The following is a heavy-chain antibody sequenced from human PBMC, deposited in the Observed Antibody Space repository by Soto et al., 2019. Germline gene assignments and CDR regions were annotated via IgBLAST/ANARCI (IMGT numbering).Heavy chain of an antibody. CDR2: IIPLFGTT. CDR1: GGTFSSYG. D-gene: IGHD6-13*01. Sequence: QMLLVQSGAEVKKPGSSVKVSCKASGGTFSSYGLSWVRQTPVRGLEWMGGIIPLFGTTNYEKKFRGRVTVTAYESTSTVYMELRSLSFEDTAVYYCASSHRSSWYNWFDPWGQGTLVTVSS. CDR3: ASSHRSSWYNWFDP. V-gene: IGHV1-69*01. J-gene: IGHJ5*02.